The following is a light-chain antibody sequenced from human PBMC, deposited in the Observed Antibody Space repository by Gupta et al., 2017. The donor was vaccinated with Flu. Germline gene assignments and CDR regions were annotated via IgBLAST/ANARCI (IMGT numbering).Light chain of an antibody. CDR2: EVT. V-gene: IGLV2-14*01. CDR3: GSYTRTTTPYV. Sequence: QSALTQPASVSGSPGQAITISCTGTSTDVVGYNSVSWFQQHPGDVPKLLIYEVTNRPSGVSDRFSGSKSGNTASLTISGLQAEDEADDYCGSYTRTTTPYVFGTGTKVTVL. J-gene: IGLJ1*01. CDR1: STDVVGYNS.